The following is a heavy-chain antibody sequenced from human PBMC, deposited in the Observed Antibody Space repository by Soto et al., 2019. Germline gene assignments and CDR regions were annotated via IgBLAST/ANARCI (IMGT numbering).Heavy chain of an antibody. CDR1: GYTFTSHG. V-gene: IGHV1-8*01. CDR2: MNPNSGNT. CDR3: AISDYGVYDRFAY. D-gene: IGHD4-17*01. Sequence: QVQLVQSGAEVKKSGASVKVSCKASGYTFTSHGINWVRQATGQGLEWMGWMNPNSGNTGYAQKFQGRVTMTRNTSISTAYVERDSPTCEATAVYYCAISDYGVYDRFAYWGQGNLVTVCS. J-gene: IGHJ4*02.